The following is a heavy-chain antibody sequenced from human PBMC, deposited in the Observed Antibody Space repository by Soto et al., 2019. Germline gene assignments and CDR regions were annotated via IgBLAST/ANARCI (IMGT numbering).Heavy chain of an antibody. D-gene: IGHD3-9*01. Sequence: ASVKVSCKASGYTFTSYYMHWVRQAPGQGLEWMGIINPSGGSTSYAQKFQGRVTMTTDTSTSTAYMELRSLRSDDTAVYYCARGDILTGYYDYWGQGTLVTVSS. CDR1: GYTFTSYY. V-gene: IGHV1-46*01. CDR2: INPSGGST. J-gene: IGHJ4*02. CDR3: ARGDILTGYYDY.